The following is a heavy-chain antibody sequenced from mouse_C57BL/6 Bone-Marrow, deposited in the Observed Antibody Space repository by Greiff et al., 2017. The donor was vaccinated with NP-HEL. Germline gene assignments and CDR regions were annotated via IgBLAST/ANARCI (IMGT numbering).Heavy chain of an antibody. Sequence: QVQLQQPGAELVKPGASVRMSCKASGYTFTSYWITWVKQRPGQGLGWIGDIYPGSGSTNYNEKFKSKATLTVDTSSSTAYMQLSSLTSEDSAVYYCARGIKDFDVWGTGTTVTVSS. D-gene: IGHD2-4*01. CDR2: IYPGSGST. J-gene: IGHJ1*03. CDR1: GYTFTSYW. V-gene: IGHV1-55*01. CDR3: ARGIKDFDV.